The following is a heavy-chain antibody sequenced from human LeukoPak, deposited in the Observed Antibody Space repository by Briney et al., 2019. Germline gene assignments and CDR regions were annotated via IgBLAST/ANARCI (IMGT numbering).Heavy chain of an antibody. J-gene: IGHJ4*02. CDR2: TSGSGGST. V-gene: IGHV3-23*01. Sequence: WGVLRLSCAASGFTFNNFGMSWVRQAPGKGLGWVSGTSGSGGSTYYADSVKGRLTISRDNSKNTLYLQMNSLRADDTAVYYCAKGVKGWTSFDYWGQGTLVTVSS. CDR3: AKGVKGWTSFDY. D-gene: IGHD2-15*01. CDR1: GFTFNNFG.